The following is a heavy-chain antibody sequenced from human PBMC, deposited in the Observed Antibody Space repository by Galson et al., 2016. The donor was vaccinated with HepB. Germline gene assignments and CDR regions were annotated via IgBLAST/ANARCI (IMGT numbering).Heavy chain of an antibody. CDR3: ARDESCAFDI. CDR1: GFTFSNYP. V-gene: IGHV3-48*02. Sequence: SLRLSCAASGFTFSNYPMNWVRQAPGKGLGWLSNIRATGAGTYYADSVKGRFTISRDDAKNSLYLHMNSLRDDDTAVYYCARDESCAFDIWGQGTMVIVSS. CDR2: IRATGAGT. J-gene: IGHJ3*02.